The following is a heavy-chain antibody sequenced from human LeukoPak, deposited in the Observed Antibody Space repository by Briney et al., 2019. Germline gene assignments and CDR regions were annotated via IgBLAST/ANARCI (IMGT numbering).Heavy chain of an antibody. CDR2: TYYKSKWYN. CDR3: ARQSFERYYYDSSGYPGPLYCFDY. CDR1: GDSVSSNSVA. Sequence: SQTLSLTCAISGDSVSSNSVAWNWIRQSPSRGLEWLGRTYYKSKWYNDYALSVKSRITINPDTSKNQFSLQLDSVTPEDTAVYYCARQSFERYYYDSSGYPGPLYCFDYWGQGTLVTVSS. J-gene: IGHJ4*02. V-gene: IGHV6-1*01. D-gene: IGHD3-22*01.